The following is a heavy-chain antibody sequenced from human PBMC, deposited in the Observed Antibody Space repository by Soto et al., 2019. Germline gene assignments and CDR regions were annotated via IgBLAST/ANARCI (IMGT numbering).Heavy chain of an antibody. Sequence: QVQLVQSGAEVKKPGSSVKVSCTASAGTFSNYAISWVRQAPGQGLEWMGGIIPIFGTANYAQKFQGRVTITADESTSTAYMELSSLRSEDTAIYYCAVGSVDIVPTGMKPFDPWGQGTLVTVSS. CDR3: AVGSVDIVPTGMKPFDP. CDR2: IIPIFGTA. J-gene: IGHJ5*02. CDR1: AGTFSNYA. V-gene: IGHV1-69*12. D-gene: IGHD5-12*01.